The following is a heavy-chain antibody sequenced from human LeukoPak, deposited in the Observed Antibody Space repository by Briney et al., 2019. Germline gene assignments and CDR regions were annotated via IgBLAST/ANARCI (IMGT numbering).Heavy chain of an antibody. D-gene: IGHD5-18*01. V-gene: IGHV3-21*01. CDR1: GFTFSSYS. CDR3: ARTARHLDY. J-gene: IGHJ4*02. CDR2: ISSSSSYI. Sequence: GGSLRLSCAASGFTFSSYSMNWVRQAPGKGLEWVSSISSSSSYIYYADSVKGRFTISRDNAKNLLYLQMNDLRVEDTAVYYCARTARHLDYWGQGTLVTVSS.